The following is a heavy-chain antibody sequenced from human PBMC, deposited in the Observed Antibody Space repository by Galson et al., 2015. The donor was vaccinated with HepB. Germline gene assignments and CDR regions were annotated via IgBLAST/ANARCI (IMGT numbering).Heavy chain of an antibody. CDR3: ARAFGKSTDFYDY. CDR1: GFTFSNYY. V-gene: IGHV3-11*01. D-gene: IGHD3-16*01. Sequence: SLRLSCAASGFTFSNYYMNWIRQAPGKGLEWLAHIRGSGTPTHYAESLRGRFTISRDNAKNSLFLQMDSLRVEDTAVYYCARAFGKSTDFYDYWGQGTLVTVSS. CDR2: IRGSGTPT. J-gene: IGHJ4*02.